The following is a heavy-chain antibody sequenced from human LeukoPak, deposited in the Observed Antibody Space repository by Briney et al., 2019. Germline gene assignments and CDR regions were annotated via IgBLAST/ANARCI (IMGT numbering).Heavy chain of an antibody. CDR1: GFTFSSYG. CDR3: AREMVRGNNWFDP. D-gene: IGHD3-10*01. J-gene: IGHJ5*02. V-gene: IGHV3-30*02. Sequence: GGSLRLSCAASGFTFSSYGMNWVRQAPGKGLEWVAIIWYDGSNKYYADSVKGRFTISRDNSKNTLYLQMNSLRAEDTAVYYCAREMVRGNNWFDPWGQGTLVTVSS. CDR2: IWYDGSNK.